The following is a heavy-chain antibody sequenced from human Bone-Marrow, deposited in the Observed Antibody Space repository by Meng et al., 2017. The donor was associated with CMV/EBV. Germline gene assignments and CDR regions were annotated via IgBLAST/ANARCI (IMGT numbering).Heavy chain of an antibody. V-gene: IGHV3-53*01. CDR1: GFTVSNNY. J-gene: IGHJ6*02. CDR3: ARGHCSSTSCYRYYYGMDV. Sequence: GESLKISCAASGFTVSNNYMIWVRQAPGRGLEWVSVIHSGGKTEYSDSLQGRFTISRDNSKNTLYLQMNSLRAEDTAVYYCARGHCSSTSCYRYYYGMDVWGQGTTVTVSS. D-gene: IGHD2-2*01. CDR2: IHSGGKT.